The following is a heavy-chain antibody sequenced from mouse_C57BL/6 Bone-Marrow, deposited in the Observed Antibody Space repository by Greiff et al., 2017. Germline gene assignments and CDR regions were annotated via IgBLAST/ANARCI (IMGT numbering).Heavy chain of an antibody. Sequence: DVKLVESGGGLVQPKGSLKLSCAASGFSFNTYAMNWVRQAPGKGLEWVARIRSKSNNYATYYADSVKDRFTISRDDSESMLYLQMNNLKTEDTAMYYCNYGNYGNAMDYWGQGTSVTVSS. D-gene: IGHD2-1*01. V-gene: IGHV10-1*01. CDR1: GFSFNTYA. CDR3: NYGNYGNAMDY. CDR2: IRSKSNNYAT. J-gene: IGHJ4*01.